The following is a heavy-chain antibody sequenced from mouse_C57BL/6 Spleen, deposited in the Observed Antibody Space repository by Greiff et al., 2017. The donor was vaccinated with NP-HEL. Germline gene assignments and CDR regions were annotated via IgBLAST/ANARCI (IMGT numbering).Heavy chain of an antibody. D-gene: IGHD1-1*01. J-gene: IGHJ4*01. Sequence: QVQLQQPGAELVMPGASVKLSCKASGYTFTSYWMHWVKQRPGQGLEWIGKIDPSDSYTNYNQKFKGKSTLTVDKSSSTAYMQLSSLTSEDSAVYYCARHGSSSRYAMDYWGQGTSVTVSS. V-gene: IGHV1-69*01. CDR2: IDPSDSYT. CDR3: ARHGSSSRYAMDY. CDR1: GYTFTSYW.